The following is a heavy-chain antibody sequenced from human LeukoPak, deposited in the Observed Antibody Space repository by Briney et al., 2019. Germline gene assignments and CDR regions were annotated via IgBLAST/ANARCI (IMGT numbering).Heavy chain of an antibody. J-gene: IGHJ5*02. Sequence: SETLSLTSTVSGGSISSYYWSWIRQPAGKGLEWNGRIYASGSTNYNPSPKSRVTMSVDTSKNQFSLKLSSVTAADTAVYYCARDLRHCSSTSCYYNWFDPWGQGTLVTVSS. CDR2: IYASGST. CDR3: ARDLRHCSSTSCYYNWFDP. V-gene: IGHV4-4*07. D-gene: IGHD2-2*01. CDR1: GGSISSYY.